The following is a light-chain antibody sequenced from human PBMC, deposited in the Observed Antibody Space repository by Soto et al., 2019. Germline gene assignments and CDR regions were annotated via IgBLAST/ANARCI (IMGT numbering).Light chain of an antibody. J-gene: IGKJ1*01. CDR2: HAS. V-gene: IGKV1-5*01. CDR1: QTINNW. CDR3: AHYNSYPWT. Sequence: DIQMTQSPSTLSASIGDRVTITSRASQTINNWLAWYQQKPGQTTNLLIYHASNLETGVPSRFIGSAFGTEITLTISTLQTDELQTYDCAHYNSYPWTFGQGTKVDIK.